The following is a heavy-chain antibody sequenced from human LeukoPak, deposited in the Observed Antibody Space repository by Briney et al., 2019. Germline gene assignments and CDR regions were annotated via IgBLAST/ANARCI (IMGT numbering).Heavy chain of an antibody. V-gene: IGHV3-23*01. CDR3: AKGEWFTYYDY. J-gene: IGHJ4*02. CDR1: GFTFSSYA. Sequence: GGSLRLSCAASGFTFSSYAMSWVRQAPGKGLLWVSAISNSGGTTYYADSVKGRFTISRDYSKNTLYLQMNSLRAEDTAVYYCAKGEWFTYYDYWGQGTLVTVSS. D-gene: IGHD3-3*01. CDR2: ISNSGGTT.